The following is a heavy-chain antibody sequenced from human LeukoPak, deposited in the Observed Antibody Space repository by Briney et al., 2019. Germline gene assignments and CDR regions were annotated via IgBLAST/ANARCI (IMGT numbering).Heavy chain of an antibody. CDR3: ARVGGAAGNPFDY. V-gene: IGHV3-7*01. J-gene: IGHJ4*02. D-gene: IGHD6-13*01. CDR1: GFTFSSYW. Sequence: QPGGSLRLSCAASGFTFSSYWMSWVRQAAGNGLEWVANIKHDGTDKNYVDSVKGRFTISRDNAKNSLYLQMNSLRAEETNVYYCARVGGAAGNPFDYWGQGTLVTVSS. CDR2: IKHDGTDK.